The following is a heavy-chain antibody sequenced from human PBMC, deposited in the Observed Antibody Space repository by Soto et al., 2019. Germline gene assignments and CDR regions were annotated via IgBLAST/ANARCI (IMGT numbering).Heavy chain of an antibody. J-gene: IGHJ3*02. CDR1: GLTFSSYG. V-gene: IGHV3-30*03. CDR3: ARDEYYDSSGYYEAAFDI. Sequence: GGSLRLSCAASGLTFSSYGMHWVRQAPGKGLEWVAVISYDGSNKYYADSVKGRFTISRDNSKNTLYLQMNSLRAEDTAVYYCARDEYYDSSGYYEAAFDIWGQGTMVTVSS. D-gene: IGHD3-22*01. CDR2: ISYDGSNK.